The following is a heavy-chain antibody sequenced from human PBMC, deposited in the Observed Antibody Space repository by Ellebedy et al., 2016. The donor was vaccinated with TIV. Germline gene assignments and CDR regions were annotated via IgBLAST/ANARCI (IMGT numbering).Heavy chain of an antibody. CDR2: IDWDDDI. CDR1: GFLLTTRGMS. J-gene: IGHJ6*02. Sequence: SGPTLVKPTQTLTLTCTFSGFLLTTRGMSVTWIRQPPGRALEWIARIDWDDDIYYSKSLQSRIAISKDISKNQVVLTVTDVDPMDTGTYYCARSPGDYFYQPGMDVWGQGTSVTVSS. D-gene: IGHD3-22*01. CDR3: ARSPGDYFYQPGMDV. V-gene: IGHV2-70*10.